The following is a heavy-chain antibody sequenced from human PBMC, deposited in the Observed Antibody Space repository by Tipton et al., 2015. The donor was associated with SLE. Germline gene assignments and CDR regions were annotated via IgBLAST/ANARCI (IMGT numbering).Heavy chain of an antibody. CDR3: ARGYCSDGVCYGFGFFDY. Sequence: TLSLTCTVSGGSISNYYWNWIRQPPGKGLEWIGVLYYSGNTYYNPSLKSPVTLSIDTSKNQFSLKMRSVTAADTAVYFCARGYCSDGVCYGFGFFDYWGQGNLVTVSS. V-gene: IGHV4-59*12. J-gene: IGHJ4*02. D-gene: IGHD2-8*01. CDR2: LYYSGNT. CDR1: GGSISNYY.